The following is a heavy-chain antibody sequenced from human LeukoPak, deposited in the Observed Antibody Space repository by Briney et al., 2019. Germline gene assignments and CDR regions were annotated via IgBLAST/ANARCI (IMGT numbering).Heavy chain of an antibody. D-gene: IGHD2-15*01. CDR1: GFTFSSYS. J-gene: IGHJ4*02. V-gene: IGHV3-48*04. CDR3: ARDMGYCSGGSCYEDYFDY. Sequence: GGSLRLPCAASGFTFSSYSMNWVRQAPGKGLEWVSYISSSSSIIYYADSVKGRFTISRDNAKNLLYLQMNSLRAEDTAVYYGARDMGYCSGGSCYEDYFDYWGQGTLVTVSS. CDR2: ISSSSSII.